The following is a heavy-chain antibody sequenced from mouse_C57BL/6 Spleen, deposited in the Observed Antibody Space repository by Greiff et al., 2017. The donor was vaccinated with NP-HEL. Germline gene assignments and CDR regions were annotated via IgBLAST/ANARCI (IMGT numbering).Heavy chain of an antibody. Sequence: EVQVVESGGGLVQPGGSLKLSCAASGFTFSDYYMYWVRQTPEKRLEWVAYISNGGGSTYYPDTVKGRFTISRYKAKNTLYLQMSRLKSEDTAMYYCARHLNSLPSWYFDVWGTGTTVTVSS. J-gene: IGHJ1*03. CDR3: ARHLNSLPSWYFDV. CDR2: ISNGGGST. CDR1: GFTFSDYY. V-gene: IGHV5-12*01.